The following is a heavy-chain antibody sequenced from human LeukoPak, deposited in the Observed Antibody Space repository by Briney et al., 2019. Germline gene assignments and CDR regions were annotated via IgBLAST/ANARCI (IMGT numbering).Heavy chain of an antibody. J-gene: IGHJ5*02. CDR2: IWYDGSNK. D-gene: IGHD6-19*01. Sequence: GGSLRLSCAASGFTFSNYGMHWVRQAPGKGLEWVAVIWYDGSNKYYADSVKGRFTISRDNSKNTLYLQMNSLRAEDTAVYYCARDSGVEYNWFDPWGQGTLVTASS. CDR3: ARDSGVEYNWFDP. V-gene: IGHV3-33*01. CDR1: GFTFSNYG.